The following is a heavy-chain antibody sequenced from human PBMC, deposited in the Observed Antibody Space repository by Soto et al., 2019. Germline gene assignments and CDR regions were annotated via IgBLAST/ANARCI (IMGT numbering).Heavy chain of an antibody. CDR3: ASSRIPYVSDRRLAAFYFDY. D-gene: IGHD3-16*01. CDR2: IYPGGDT. J-gene: IGHJ4*02. Sequence: EVQLVETGGGLIQPGGSLRLSCAASEFTVSSHHMSWVHQAPGKGLEWVSVIYPGGDTYYAASVRGRFTIASDNSKNTLYLHINSLRAEDTAVYYCASSRIPYVSDRRLAAFYFDYWGQGTLVTVSS. V-gene: IGHV3-53*02. CDR1: EFTVSSHH.